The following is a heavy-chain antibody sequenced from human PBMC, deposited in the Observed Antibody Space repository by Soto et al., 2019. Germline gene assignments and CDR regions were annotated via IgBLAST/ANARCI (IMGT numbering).Heavy chain of an antibody. CDR1: GDSFNDYY. CDR3: ARVRKRFLEWLPPQPFDY. D-gene: IGHD3-3*01. CDR2: INPNGGVT. V-gene: IGHV1-2*04. Sequence: ASVKVSCKSSGDSFNDYYIHWVRQAPGQGFEWMGWINPNGGVTKYAQKFQGWVSMTRDTSIRTVYMQLSSLRSDDTAVYYCARVRKRFLEWLPPQPFDYWGQGTLVTVSS. J-gene: IGHJ4*02.